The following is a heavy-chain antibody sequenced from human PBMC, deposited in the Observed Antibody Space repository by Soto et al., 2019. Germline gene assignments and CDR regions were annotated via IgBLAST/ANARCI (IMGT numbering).Heavy chain of an antibody. CDR3: VKGYWKGDV. D-gene: IGHD1-1*01. CDR1: GFTFSTYA. J-gene: IGHJ6*02. CDR2: ISGSGGSI. V-gene: IGHV3-23*01. Sequence: EVQLLESGGGLVQPGGSLRLSCAASGFTFSTYAMNWVRQAPGNGLEWVSAISGSGGSIHYADSVKGRFTISRDNPKNTLYLQMNSLRDEDTAVYNCVKGYWKGDVWGQWTTVTVSS.